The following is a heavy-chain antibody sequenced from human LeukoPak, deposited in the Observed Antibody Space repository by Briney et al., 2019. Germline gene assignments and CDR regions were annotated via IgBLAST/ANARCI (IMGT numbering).Heavy chain of an antibody. V-gene: IGHV3-30*02. CDR3: AKEGDEFRGYLDV. J-gene: IGHJ6*04. D-gene: IGHD5-12*01. CDR2: IHNDGTMG. CDR1: GFTFSRLG. Sequence: GGSLRLSCATSGFTFSRLGMQWVRQAPGKGLEWVAVIHNDGTMGQYADSVKGRFTISKDFSRNTLQLQMHSLRDDDTAVYYCAKEGDEFRGYLDVWGKGTTVTVSS.